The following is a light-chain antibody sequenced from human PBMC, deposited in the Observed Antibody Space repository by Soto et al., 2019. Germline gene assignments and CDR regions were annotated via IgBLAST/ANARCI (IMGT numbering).Light chain of an antibody. V-gene: IGKV1-5*03. CDR2: EAS. J-gene: IGKJ1*01. CDR3: QQYSSYSPRT. Sequence: EIQMTQSPATLSSSAGDRATITCRASQSISSWLAWYQQKPGKAPKLLIYEASCLDTGVPSRFSGSGSGTDFTLTISSLQPDDFATYYCQQYSSYSPRTFGQGTKVEIK. CDR1: QSISSW.